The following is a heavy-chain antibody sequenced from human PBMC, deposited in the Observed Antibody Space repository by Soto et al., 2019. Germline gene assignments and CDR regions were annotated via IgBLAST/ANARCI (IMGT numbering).Heavy chain of an antibody. D-gene: IGHD3-22*01. V-gene: IGHV4-38-2*02. CDR2: IHHSGST. J-gene: IGHJ4*02. Sequence: SETLSLTCVVSGYSISSGYYWGWIRQPPGKGLEWIGSIHHSGSTYYSPSLKSRVTISVDTSKNQFSLSLNSVTAADTAVYYCARDADTSGFYYPFDCWGQGTLVTVSS. CDR3: ARDADTSGFYYPFDC. CDR1: GYSISSGYY.